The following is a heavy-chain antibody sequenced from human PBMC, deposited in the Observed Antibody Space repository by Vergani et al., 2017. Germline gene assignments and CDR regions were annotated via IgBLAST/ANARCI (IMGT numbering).Heavy chain of an antibody. Sequence: QVQLQESGPGLVKPSQTLSLTCTVSGGSISSGSYYWSWIRQPAGKGLEWIGRIYTSGSTNYNPSLKSRVTISVDTSKNQFSLKLSSVTAADTAVYYCAAGEGSSGSTFYYYYYMDVWGKGTTVTVSS. J-gene: IGHJ6*03. CDR1: GGSISSGSYY. V-gene: IGHV4-61*02. CDR2: IYTSGST. CDR3: AAGEGSSGSTFYYYYYMDV. D-gene: IGHD6-19*01.